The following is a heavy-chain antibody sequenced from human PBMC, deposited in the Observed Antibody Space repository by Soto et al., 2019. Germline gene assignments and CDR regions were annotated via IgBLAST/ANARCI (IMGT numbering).Heavy chain of an antibody. V-gene: IGHV4-4*02. CDR1: GGSISSSNW. D-gene: IGHD6-6*01. CDR2: IYHSGST. J-gene: IGHJ6*02. CDR3: ATLSSSSDRYYYYGMDV. Sequence: SETLSLTCAVSGGSISSSNWWSWVRQPPGKGLEWIGEIYHSGSTNYNPSLKSRVTISVDKSKNQFSLKLSSETAADTAVYYCATLSSSSDRYYYYGMDVWGQGTTVTVSS.